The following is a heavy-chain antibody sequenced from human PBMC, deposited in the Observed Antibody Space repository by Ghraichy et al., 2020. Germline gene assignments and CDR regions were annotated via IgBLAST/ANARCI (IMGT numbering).Heavy chain of an antibody. V-gene: IGHV1-24*01. CDR1: GYTLTELS. D-gene: IGHD3-10*01. Sequence: ASVKVSCKVSGYTLTELSMHWVRQAPGKGLEWMGGFDPEDGETIYAQKFQGRVTMTEDTSTDTAYMELSSLRSEDTAVYYCATGITMVRGVIRDYWGQGTLVTVSS. CDR3: ATGITMVRGVIRDY. J-gene: IGHJ4*02. CDR2: FDPEDGET.